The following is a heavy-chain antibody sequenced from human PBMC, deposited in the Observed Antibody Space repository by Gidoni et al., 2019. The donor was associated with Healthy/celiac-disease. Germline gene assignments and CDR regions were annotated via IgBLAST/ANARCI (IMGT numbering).Heavy chain of an antibody. J-gene: IGHJ3*02. CDR2: NYYSGST. CDR3: ARLQTLSSDYGDYVYALDI. D-gene: IGHD4-17*01. V-gene: IGHV4-59*08. CDR1: GGSISSYY. Sequence: QVQLQESGPGLVKPSETLSLTCTVSGGSISSYYWSWTRQPPGKGLEWIGYNYYSGSTNYNPSLKSRVTISVDTSNNQFSLKLSSVTAADTAVYYCARLQTLSSDYGDYVYALDIWGQGTMVTVSS.